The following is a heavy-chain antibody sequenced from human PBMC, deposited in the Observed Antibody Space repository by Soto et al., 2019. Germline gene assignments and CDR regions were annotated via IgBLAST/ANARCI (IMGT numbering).Heavy chain of an antibody. J-gene: IGHJ4*02. V-gene: IGHV2-5*02. CDR3: ALRRGSGWVYYFDY. Sequence: QITLKESGPTLVKPTETLTLTCTFSGLSLSTSGVGVGWTRQPPGKALEWLARIYWDDDKRYSPSLIGRLTITKDTSRNQVVLTMTNMDPVDATTDYCALRRGSGWVYYFDYWGQGTLVTVSS. CDR1: GLSLSTSGVG. CDR2: IYWDDDK. D-gene: IGHD6-19*01.